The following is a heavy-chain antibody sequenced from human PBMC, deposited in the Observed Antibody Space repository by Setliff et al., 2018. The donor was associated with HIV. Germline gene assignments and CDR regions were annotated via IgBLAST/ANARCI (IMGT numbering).Heavy chain of an antibody. CDR3: ARGQGCGGGCHYAFEM. CDR2: IYQTGNT. V-gene: IGHV4-38-2*02. CDR1: GYSINNGYY. D-gene: IGHD2-21*02. Sequence: SETLSLTCSVSGYSINNGYYWGWIRQPPGKGLEWVATIYQTGNTYYSPSLKSRVTVSMDMSRNQFSVKLNSATAADTAVYYCARGQGCGGGCHYAFEMWGQGTMVTVSS. J-gene: IGHJ3*02.